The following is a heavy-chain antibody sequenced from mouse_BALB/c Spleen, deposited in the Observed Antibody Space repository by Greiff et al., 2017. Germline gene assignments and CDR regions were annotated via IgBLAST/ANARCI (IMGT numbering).Heavy chain of an antibody. J-gene: IGHJ2*01. CDR3: AEYDYALDY. CDR1: GFTFSSYG. V-gene: IGHV5-6-3*01. Sequence: VQLKESGGGLVQPGGSLKLSCAASGFTFSSYGMSWVRQTPDKRLELVATINSNGGSTYYPDSVKGRFTISRDNAKNTLYLQMSSLKSEDTAMYYCAEYDYALDYWGQGTTLTVSS. D-gene: IGHD2-4*01. CDR2: INSNGGST.